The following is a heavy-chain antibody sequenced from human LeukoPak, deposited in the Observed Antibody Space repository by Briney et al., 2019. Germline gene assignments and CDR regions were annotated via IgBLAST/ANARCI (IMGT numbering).Heavy chain of an antibody. CDR2: IYYSGST. CDR3: ARRVNFNWFDP. J-gene: IGHJ5*02. V-gene: IGHV4-38-2*02. Sequence: SETLSLTCTVSGYSISSGYYWGWIRQPPGKGLEWIGSIYYSGSTYYNPSLKSRVTISVDTSKNQFSLKLSSVTAADTAVYYCARRVNFNWFDPWGQGTLVTVSS. CDR1: GYSISSGYY. D-gene: IGHD1-7*01.